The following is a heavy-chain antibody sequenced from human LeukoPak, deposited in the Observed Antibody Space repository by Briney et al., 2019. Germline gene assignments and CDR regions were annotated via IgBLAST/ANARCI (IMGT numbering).Heavy chain of an antibody. Sequence: SETLSLTCTVSGGSISSYYWSWIRQPPGKGLEWIGYIYYSGSTNYNPSLKSRVTISVDTSKNQFSLKLSSVTAADTAVYYCARHRSGSYYGGLDYWGQGTLVTVSS. CDR1: GGSISSYY. CDR3: ARHRSGSYYGGLDY. J-gene: IGHJ4*02. CDR2: IYYSGST. D-gene: IGHD1-26*01. V-gene: IGHV4-59*08.